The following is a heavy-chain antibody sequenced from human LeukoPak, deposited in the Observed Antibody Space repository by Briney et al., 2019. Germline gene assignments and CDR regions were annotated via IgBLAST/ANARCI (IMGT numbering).Heavy chain of an antibody. V-gene: IGHV3-11*04. CDR2: ISSSGSTI. J-gene: IGHJ6*02. Sequence: GGSLRLSCAASGFTFSDYYMSWIRQAPGKGLEWVSYISSSGSTIYYADSVKGRFTISRDNAKNSLYLQMNSLRAEDTAVYYCARDPLSSVDTAMGPYYYYGMDVWGQGTTVTVSS. D-gene: IGHD5-18*01. CDR3: ARDPLSSVDTAMGPYYYYGMDV. CDR1: GFTFSDYY.